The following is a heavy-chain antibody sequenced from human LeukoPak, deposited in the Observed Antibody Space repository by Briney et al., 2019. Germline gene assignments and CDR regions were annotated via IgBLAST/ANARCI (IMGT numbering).Heavy chain of an antibody. CDR1: GYTFTGYY. D-gene: IGHD3-9*01. CDR2: INPNSGGT. V-gene: IGHV1-2*02. CDR3: ARDSAYDILTGANWFDP. J-gene: IGHJ5*02. Sequence: ASVKVSCKASGYTFTGYYMHWVRQAPGQGLEWMGWINPNSGGTNYAQKFQGRVTKTRDTSISTAYMELSRLRSDDTAVYYCARDSAYDILTGANWFDPWGQGTLVTVSS.